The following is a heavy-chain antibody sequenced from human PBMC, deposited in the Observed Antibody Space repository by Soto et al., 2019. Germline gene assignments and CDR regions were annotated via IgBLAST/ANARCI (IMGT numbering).Heavy chain of an antibody. J-gene: IGHJ5*02. CDR3: TKSVAGDLDWFDP. CDR1: GFTFSSFS. Sequence: EVQLVESGGGLVTPGGSLRLSCAASGFTFSSFSMNWVRQAPGKGLEWVSSISSRGTSSYYPDSVRGRFTVSRDNAKDSLYLQMNGLRAEDTAVYYCTKSVAGDLDWFDPWGQGTLVTVSS. CDR2: ISSRGTSS. V-gene: IGHV3-21*01. D-gene: IGHD3-10*01.